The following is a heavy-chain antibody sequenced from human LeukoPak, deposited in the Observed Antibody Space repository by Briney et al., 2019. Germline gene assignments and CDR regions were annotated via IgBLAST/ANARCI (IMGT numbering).Heavy chain of an antibody. V-gene: IGHV1-69*13. Sequence: ASVTVSCKASGFTFTSYDINWVRQAPGQGLEWMGGIIPIFGTANYAQKFQGRVTITADESTSTAYMQLSSLRSEDTAVYYCARERPSYGGNPSKVFDYWGQGTLVTVSS. D-gene: IGHD4-23*01. CDR2: IIPIFGTA. J-gene: IGHJ4*02. CDR1: GFTFTSYD. CDR3: ARERPSYGGNPSKVFDY.